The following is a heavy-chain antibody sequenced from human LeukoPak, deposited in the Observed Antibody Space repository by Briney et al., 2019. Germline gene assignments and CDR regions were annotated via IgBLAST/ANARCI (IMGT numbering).Heavy chain of an antibody. V-gene: IGHV3-74*01. D-gene: IGHD6-13*01. Sequence: GGSLRLSCAASGFTFNNYWMHWVRQAPGKGLVWVARTNTHGTSANYADSVEGRFIISRDNANNTLYLQMNGLRDEDTGVYYALAGYYYHYMDVWGKGTTVTVSS. J-gene: IGHJ6*03. CDR3: LAGYYYHYMDV. CDR1: GFTFNNYW. CDR2: TNTHGTSA.